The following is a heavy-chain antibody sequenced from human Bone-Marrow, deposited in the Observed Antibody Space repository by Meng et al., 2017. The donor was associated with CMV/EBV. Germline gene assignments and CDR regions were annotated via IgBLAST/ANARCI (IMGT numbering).Heavy chain of an antibody. V-gene: IGHV4-59*01. CDR2: IYYGGGT. Sequence: SETLSLTCVVSGGYMSSYHWSWIRQSPGKGLEWIAYIYYGGGTNYNPSLKSRVTISVDTSKKQVSLKLTSVTAADTAVYYCARDVYSGVSVWGQGTLVTVSS. CDR3: ARDVYSGVSV. J-gene: IGHJ4*02. CDR1: GGYMSSYH. D-gene: IGHD1-26*01.